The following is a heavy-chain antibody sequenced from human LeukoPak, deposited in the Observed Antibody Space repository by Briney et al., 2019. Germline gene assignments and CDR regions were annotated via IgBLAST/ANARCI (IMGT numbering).Heavy chain of an antibody. D-gene: IGHD6-13*01. CDR1: GGPISSYY. CDR2: IYYSGTT. Sequence: PPETLSLTCTVSGGPISSYYWSWIRQPPGKGLEWIGYIYYSGTTNYNPSLKSRVTISVDTSKNQFSLKLSSVTAADTAVYYCARGVYIAAAQYGYWGQGTLVTVSS. CDR3: ARGVYIAAAQYGY. J-gene: IGHJ4*02. V-gene: IGHV4-59*01.